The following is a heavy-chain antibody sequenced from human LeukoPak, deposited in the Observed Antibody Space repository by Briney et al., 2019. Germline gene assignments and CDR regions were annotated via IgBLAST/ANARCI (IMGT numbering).Heavy chain of an antibody. Sequence: SETLSLTCTVSGGPISSYYWSWIRQPPGKGLEWIGYIYYSGSTNYNPSLKSRVTISVDTSKNQFSLKLSSVTAADTAVYYCAMMNTYYDFWSGSAYYYYMDVWGKGTTVTVSS. CDR1: GGPISSYY. J-gene: IGHJ6*03. V-gene: IGHV4-59*01. CDR3: AMMNTYYDFWSGSAYYYYMDV. D-gene: IGHD3-3*01. CDR2: IYYSGST.